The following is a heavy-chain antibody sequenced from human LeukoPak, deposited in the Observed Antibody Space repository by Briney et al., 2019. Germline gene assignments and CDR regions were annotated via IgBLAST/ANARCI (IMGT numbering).Heavy chain of an antibody. CDR3: ARVLGGWQLQVFDY. J-gene: IGHJ4*02. CDR1: GGSFSGYY. Sequence: SETLSLTCAVYGGSFSGYYWSWIRQPPGKGLEWIGSIYYSGSTYYNPSLKSRVTISIDTSQNQFSLKLTSVTAADTAVYYCARVLGGWQLQVFDYWGQGTLVTVSS. V-gene: IGHV4-34*01. D-gene: IGHD1-1*01. CDR2: IYYSGST.